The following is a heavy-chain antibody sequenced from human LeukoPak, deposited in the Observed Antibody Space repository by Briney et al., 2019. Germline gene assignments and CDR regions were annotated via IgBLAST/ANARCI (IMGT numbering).Heavy chain of an antibody. CDR3: AFGTAGLFDY. CDR2: TGNKANSDTT. Sequence: GSLRLSCEASGFTLSDHYMDWVRQAPGKGLEWVGRTGNKANSDTTEYAASVKGRFTISRDDSKNSLYLQMNSLKTEDTAVYYCAFGTAGLFDYWGQGTLVTVSS. V-gene: IGHV3-72*01. J-gene: IGHJ4*02. CDR1: GFTLSDHY. D-gene: IGHD1/OR15-1a*01.